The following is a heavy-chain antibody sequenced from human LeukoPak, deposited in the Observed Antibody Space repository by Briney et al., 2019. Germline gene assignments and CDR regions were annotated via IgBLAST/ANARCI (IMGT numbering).Heavy chain of an antibody. J-gene: IGHJ4*02. CDR1: GFTFSRYG. V-gene: IGHV3-30*02. D-gene: IGHD3-16*01. CDR3: AKVPHSWGLFDS. Sequence: GGSLRLSCAAAGFTFSRYGLHWVRQAPGKGLEWVAFIRDDGSTRYYADSVKGRFTVSRDNSKNMLYLQMDSLRTEDTAVYYCAKVPHSWGLFDSWGQGTLVTVSS. CDR2: IRDDGSTR.